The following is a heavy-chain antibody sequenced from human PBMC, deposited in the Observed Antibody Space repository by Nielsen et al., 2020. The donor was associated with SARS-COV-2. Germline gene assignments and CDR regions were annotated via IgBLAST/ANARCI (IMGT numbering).Heavy chain of an antibody. Sequence: GESLKISCAASGFTFSSYAMSWVRQAPGKGLEWVSAISGSGGSTYYADSVKGRFTISRDNAKNSLYLQMNSLRAEDTALYYCAKDPGRYFDWFDAFDIWGQGTMVTVSS. D-gene: IGHD3-9*01. V-gene: IGHV3-23*01. CDR1: GFTFSSYA. CDR2: ISGSGGST. J-gene: IGHJ3*02. CDR3: AKDPGRYFDWFDAFDI.